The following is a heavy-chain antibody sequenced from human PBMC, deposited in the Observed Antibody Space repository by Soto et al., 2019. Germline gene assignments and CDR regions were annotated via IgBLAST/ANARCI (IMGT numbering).Heavy chain of an antibody. J-gene: IGHJ4*02. V-gene: IGHV4-59*01. CDR1: GGSISSYY. CDR3: ARSSSRWYNFDY. Sequence: ETLSLTCPVSGGSISSYYWSWIRQPPGKGLEWIGYIYYSGSTNYNPSLKSRVTISVDTSKNQFSLKLSSVTAADTAVYYCARSSSRWYNFDYWGQGTLVTVYS. D-gene: IGHD6-13*01. CDR2: IYYSGST.